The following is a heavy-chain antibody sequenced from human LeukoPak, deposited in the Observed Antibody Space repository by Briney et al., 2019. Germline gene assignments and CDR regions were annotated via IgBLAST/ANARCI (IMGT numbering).Heavy chain of an antibody. CDR2: MNPNSGNT. V-gene: IGHV1-8*01. D-gene: IGHD2-15*01. Sequence: GASVKVSCKASAYTFTSYAINWGRQATGQGLEWMGWMNPNSGNTGYAQKFQGRVTMTRNTSISTAYMELSSLRSEDTAVYYCARGAPGSYCSGGSCPYFDYWGQGTLISVSS. J-gene: IGHJ4*02. CDR3: ARGAPGSYCSGGSCPYFDY. CDR1: AYTFTSYA.